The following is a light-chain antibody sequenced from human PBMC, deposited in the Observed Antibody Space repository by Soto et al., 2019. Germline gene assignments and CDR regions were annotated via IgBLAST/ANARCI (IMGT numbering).Light chain of an antibody. V-gene: IGLV1-44*01. J-gene: IGLJ1*01. CDR3: AAWDDSLNGFDV. Sequence: QSVLTQPPSASGTPGQRVTSSCSGSSSNIGSNTVSWYQQLPGTAPKLLIYSNNRRPSGVPERFSGSNSGTSASLAISGLQSEDEADYYCAAWDDSLNGFDVFGTGTKLTVL. CDR1: SSNIGSNT. CDR2: SNN.